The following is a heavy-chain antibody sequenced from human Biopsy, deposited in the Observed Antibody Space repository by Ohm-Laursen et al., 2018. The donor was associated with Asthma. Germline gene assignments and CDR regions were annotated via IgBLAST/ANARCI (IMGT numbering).Heavy chain of an antibody. CDR2: INPNSGGT. CDR3: TRGQKSAGDRWFDP. V-gene: IGHV1-2*06. D-gene: IGHD6-13*01. Sequence: SAKVSCKASGYTFIGCHIHWMRQAPGPGLEWMGRINPNSGGTNYAKKFQGRVTMTRDTSISTAYMEVSRLRSDDTAVYYCTRGQKSAGDRWFDPWGQGTLVTVSS. J-gene: IGHJ5*02. CDR1: GYTFIGCH.